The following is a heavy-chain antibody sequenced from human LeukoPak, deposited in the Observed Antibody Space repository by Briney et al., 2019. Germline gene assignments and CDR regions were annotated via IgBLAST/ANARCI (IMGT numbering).Heavy chain of an antibody. CDR1: GYTFSSYG. J-gene: IGHJ3*02. CDR2: ISAYNGNT. D-gene: IGHD6-6*01. V-gene: IGHV1-18*01. CDR3: AIGIAARPRGVDAFDI. Sequence: EASVKVSCKASGYTFSSYGINWVRQAPGQGLEWMGWISAYNGNTNYAQKLQGRVTMTTDTSTSTAYMELRSLRSDDTAVYYCAIGIAARPRGVDAFDIWGQGTMVTVSS.